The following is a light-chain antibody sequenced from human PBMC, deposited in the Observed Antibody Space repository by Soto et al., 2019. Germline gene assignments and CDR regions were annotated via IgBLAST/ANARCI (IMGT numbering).Light chain of an antibody. CDR1: QSVSSSY. CDR2: GAS. Sequence: EIVLTQSPGTLSLSPGERATLSCRASQSVSSSYLAWYQQKPGQAPRLLIYGASSRATGLTDRFSGSGSGTDFALTISRLEPEDVAVYYCQQYGSSPPQYTFGQGTKLEIK. J-gene: IGKJ2*01. V-gene: IGKV3-20*01. CDR3: QQYGSSPPQYT.